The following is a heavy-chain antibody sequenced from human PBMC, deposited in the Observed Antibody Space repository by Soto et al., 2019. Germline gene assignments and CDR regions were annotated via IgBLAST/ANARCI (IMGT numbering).Heavy chain of an antibody. CDR2: ISGWGDTT. D-gene: IGHD3-9*01. V-gene: IGHV3-23*01. CDR3: AKDALYYDVLPRPNS. CDR1: GFTFNSYA. Sequence: HPGGSLRLSCAASGFTFNSYAMSWVRQAPGRGLEWVSVISGWGDTTYYADSVKGRFTIPRDNSKNTLYLQMNSLRVEDTAVYYCAKDALYYDVLPRPNSSGQGTLVTVSS. J-gene: IGHJ4*02.